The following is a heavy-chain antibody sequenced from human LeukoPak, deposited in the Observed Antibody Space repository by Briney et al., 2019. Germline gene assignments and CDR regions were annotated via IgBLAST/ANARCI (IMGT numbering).Heavy chain of an antibody. V-gene: IGHV3-53*01. CDR1: GLTVTDNY. J-gene: IGHJ4*02. D-gene: IGHD4-17*01. Sequence: GGSLRLSCSASGLTVTDNYMSWVRQAPGKGLEWDSVIFPDGRTYHSDSLKGRFTISRDKSKNTVLLQINGLRADDTALYHCARTNPVYGDFDYWGQGVLVTVSS. CDR2: IFPDGRT. CDR3: ARTNPVYGDFDY.